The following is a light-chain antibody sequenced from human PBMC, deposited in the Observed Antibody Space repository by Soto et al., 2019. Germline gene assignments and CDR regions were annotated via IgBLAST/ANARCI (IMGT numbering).Light chain of an antibody. CDR3: CSFAGSYSWV. Sequence: QSALTQPRSVSGSPGQSVTISCTGTNSDVGASHYVSWYQQNPGKAPKLLIYDVTKRPSGVPHRFSGSKSANTASLIISGLQAEDEADYYCCSFAGSYSWVFGGGTKVTGL. CDR1: NSDVGASHY. CDR2: DVT. V-gene: IGLV2-11*01. J-gene: IGLJ2*01.